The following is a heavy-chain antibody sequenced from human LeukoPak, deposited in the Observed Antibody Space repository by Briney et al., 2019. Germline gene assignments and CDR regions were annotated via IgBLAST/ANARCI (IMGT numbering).Heavy chain of an antibody. CDR1: GGSISSGGYY. CDR2: IYYSGST. V-gene: IGHV4-31*03. CDR3: ARAYGDYVTLRAFDI. Sequence: SETLSLTCTVSGGSISSGGYYWSWIRQHPGKGLEWIGYIYYSGSTYYNPSLKSRVTISVDTSKNQFSLKLSSVTAADTAVYYCARAYGDYVTLRAFDIWGQGTMVTVSS. J-gene: IGHJ3*02. D-gene: IGHD4-17*01.